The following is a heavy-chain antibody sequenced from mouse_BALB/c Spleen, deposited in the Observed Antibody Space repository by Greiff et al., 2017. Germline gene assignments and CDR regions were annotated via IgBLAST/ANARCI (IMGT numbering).Heavy chain of an antibody. Sequence: VQLKQSGPELVKPGASVKVSCKASGYAFTSYNMYWVKQSHGKSLEWIGYIDPYNGGTSYNQKFKGKATLTVDKSSSTAYMHLNSLTSEDSAVYYCARGVTTVVAESGFAYWGQGTLVTVSA. CDR3: ARGVTTVVAESGFAY. J-gene: IGHJ3*01. V-gene: IGHV1S135*01. CDR2: IDPYNGGT. CDR1: GYAFTSYN. D-gene: IGHD1-1*01.